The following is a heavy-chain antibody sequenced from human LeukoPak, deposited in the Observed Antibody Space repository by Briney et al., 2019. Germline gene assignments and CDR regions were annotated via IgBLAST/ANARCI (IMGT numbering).Heavy chain of an antibody. V-gene: IGHV3-23*01. Sequence: GGSLRLSCAASGFTFSSYAMSWVRRAPGKGLEWVSAISGSGGSTYYADSVKGRFTISRDNSKNTLYLQMNSLRAEDTAVYYCARERKNRPSETGNWFDPWGQGTLVTVSS. CDR3: ARERKNRPSETGNWFDP. CDR1: GFTFSSYA. CDR2: ISGSGGST. J-gene: IGHJ5*02. D-gene: IGHD1-14*01.